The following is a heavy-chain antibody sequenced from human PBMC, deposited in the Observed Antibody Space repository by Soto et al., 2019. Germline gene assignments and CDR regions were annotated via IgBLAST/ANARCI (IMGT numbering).Heavy chain of an antibody. Sequence: PGGSLRLSCAASGFTFSCCAMSWVRQAPGKGLERVAGISDSGDASFHADSVKGRFTISRDNSKNTLYLHMISLRAEDTAVYYCAKGFGSTWSFFDYWGQGVLVTVSS. CDR3: AKGFGSTWSFFDY. V-gene: IGHV3-23*01. J-gene: IGHJ4*02. D-gene: IGHD6-13*01. CDR2: ISDSGDAS. CDR1: GFTFSCCA.